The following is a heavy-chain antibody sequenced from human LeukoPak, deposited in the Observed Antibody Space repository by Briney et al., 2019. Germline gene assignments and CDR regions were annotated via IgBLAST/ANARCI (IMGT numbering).Heavy chain of an antibody. D-gene: IGHD3-22*01. CDR1: GFRFDGFY. Sequence: PGGSLRLSCAASGFRFDGFYMGWIRQVPGKGLDYIALISASGAVPYYAESVKGRFTISRDNAKNSVSLQMNSLSADDTAIYYCARSLIVASEDYWGQGTQVTVSS. CDR2: ISASGAVP. V-gene: IGHV3-11*04. J-gene: IGHJ4*02. CDR3: ARSLIVASEDY.